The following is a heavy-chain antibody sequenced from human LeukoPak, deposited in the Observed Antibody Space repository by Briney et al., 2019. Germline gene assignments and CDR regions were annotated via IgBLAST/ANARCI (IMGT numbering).Heavy chain of an antibody. CDR1: RFTFSDYY. Sequence: GGSLRLSCAASRFTFSDYYMSWIRQAPGKGLEWVSYISSSGSTIYYADSVKGRFTISRDNAKDSLYLQMNSLRAEDTAVYYCARDKSGGATSFDYWGQGTLVTVSS. V-gene: IGHV3-11*01. CDR3: ARDKSGGATSFDY. CDR2: ISSSGSTI. D-gene: IGHD1-26*01. J-gene: IGHJ4*02.